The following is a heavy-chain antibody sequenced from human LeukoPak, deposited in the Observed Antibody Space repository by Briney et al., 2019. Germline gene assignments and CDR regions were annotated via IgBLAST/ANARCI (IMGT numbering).Heavy chain of an antibody. J-gene: IGHJ4*02. CDR3: ARDKIPYYDFWSGWSLSY. Sequence: ASVKVSCKASGGTFSSYAISWVRQAPEQGLEWMGRIIPILGIANYAQKFQGRVTITADKSTSTAYMELSSLRSEDTAVYYCARDKIPYYDFWSGWSLSYWGQGTLVTVSS. CDR2: IIPILGIA. V-gene: IGHV1-69*04. CDR1: GGTFSSYA. D-gene: IGHD3-3*01.